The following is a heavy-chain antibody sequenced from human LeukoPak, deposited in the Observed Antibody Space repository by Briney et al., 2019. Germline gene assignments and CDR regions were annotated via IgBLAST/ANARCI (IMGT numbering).Heavy chain of an antibody. CDR2: ISISSSYI. V-gene: IGHV3-21*01. CDR3: ARAPGGYYDILTGSTIDY. J-gene: IGHJ4*02. Sequence: GGSLRLYCAASGFTFSSYSMNWVRQAPGKGLEWVSSISISSSYIYYADSVKGRFTISRDNAKNSLYLQMNSLRAEDTAVYYCARAPGGYYDILTGSTIDYWGQGTLVTVSS. CDR1: GFTFSSYS. D-gene: IGHD3-9*01.